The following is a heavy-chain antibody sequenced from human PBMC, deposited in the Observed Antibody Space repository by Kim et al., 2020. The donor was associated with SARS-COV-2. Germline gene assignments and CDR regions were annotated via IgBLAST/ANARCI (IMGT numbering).Heavy chain of an antibody. Sequence: YYADSVKGRFTISRDNAKNSLYLQMNSLRAEDTAVYYCARKPILTRYFDYWGQGTLVTVSS. V-gene: IGHV3-48*04. J-gene: IGHJ4*02. CDR3: ARKPILTRYFDY.